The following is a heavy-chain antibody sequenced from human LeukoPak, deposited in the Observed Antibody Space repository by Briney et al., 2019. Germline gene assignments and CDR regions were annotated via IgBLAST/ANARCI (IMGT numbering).Heavy chain of an antibody. CDR1: SITFTKAW. J-gene: IGHJ4*02. CDR3: NNREF. V-gene: IGHV3-15*07. Sequence: PGGSLRLSCAASSITFTKAWMNWVRQAPGKGLEWVARIVSETVGGRTDYAASVKGRFTISRDDSKSTLFLRMSSLKIEDTAVYYCNNREFWGQGTLVTVSS. CDR2: IVSETVGGRT. D-gene: IGHD3-10*01.